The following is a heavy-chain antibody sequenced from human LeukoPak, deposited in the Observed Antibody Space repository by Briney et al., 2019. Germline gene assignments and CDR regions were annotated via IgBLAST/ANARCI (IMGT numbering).Heavy chain of an antibody. V-gene: IGHV3-23*01. D-gene: IGHD2-21*02. CDR3: AKEPPYCGGDCYFLLDY. CDR2: ISNSDDGR. Sequence: GGSLRLSCAASGFTFSSYAMSWVRQAPGKGLEWVSAISNSDDGRYYADSAKGRFTISRDNSKNTLYLQVNSLRAEDTGVYYCAKEPPYCGGDCYFLLDYWGQGTLVIVSS. J-gene: IGHJ4*02. CDR1: GFTFSSYA.